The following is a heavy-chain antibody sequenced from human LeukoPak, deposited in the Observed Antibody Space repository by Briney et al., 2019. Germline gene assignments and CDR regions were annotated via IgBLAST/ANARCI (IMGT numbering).Heavy chain of an antibody. CDR3: AKVRTGCGGDCYTLGYWYFDL. D-gene: IGHD2-21*02. CDR2: ISGSGGST. V-gene: IGHV3-23*01. J-gene: IGHJ2*01. CDR1: GFTFSSYA. Sequence: GGSLRLSCAASGFTFSSYAMSWVRQAPGKGLEWVSAISGSGGSTYYADSVKGRFTISRDNSKNTLYLQMNSLRAEDTAVYYCAKVRTGCGGDCYTLGYWYFDLWGRGALVTVSS.